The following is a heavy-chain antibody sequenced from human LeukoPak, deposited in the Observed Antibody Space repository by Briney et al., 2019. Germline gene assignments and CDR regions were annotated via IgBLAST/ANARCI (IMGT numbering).Heavy chain of an antibody. V-gene: IGHV4-4*07. CDR2: IYTSGST. J-gene: IGHJ4*01. Sequence: SETLSLTCTVSGGSISNYYWSWIRQPVGKGLEWIGRIYTSGSTNYNPSLKSRVTISVDTSKNQFSLKLSSVTAADTAVYYCARDSDEESFDYWGHGTLVTVSS. CDR3: ARDSDEESFDY. CDR1: GGSISNYY.